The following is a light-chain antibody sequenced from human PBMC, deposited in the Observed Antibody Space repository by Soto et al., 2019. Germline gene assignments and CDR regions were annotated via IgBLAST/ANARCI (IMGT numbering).Light chain of an antibody. CDR2: DVT. CDR3: CSYAGSDTDV. J-gene: IGLJ1*01. CDR1: SSDVGGYNY. V-gene: IGLV2-11*01. Sequence: QSVLTQPRSVSGSPGQSVTISCTGTSSDVGGYNYVSWYQQHPGKAPKLMIYDVTKRPSGVPDRFSGSKSGNTASLTISGLQGEDEADYYCCSYAGSDTDVFGTGTKVTVL.